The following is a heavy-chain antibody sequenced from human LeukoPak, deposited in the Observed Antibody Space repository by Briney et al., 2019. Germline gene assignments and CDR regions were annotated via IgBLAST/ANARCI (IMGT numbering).Heavy chain of an antibody. J-gene: IGHJ4*02. Sequence: PGGSLRLSCAASGFTFSSYWMSWVRQAPGKGLEWVANIKQDGSEKYYVDSVKGRFTISRDNAKNSLYLQMNSLRAEDTAVYYCAREAQWLFNRGNRFDYWGQGTLVTVSS. CDR1: GFTFSSYW. V-gene: IGHV3-7*01. D-gene: IGHD3-22*01. CDR2: IKQDGSEK. CDR3: AREAQWLFNRGNRFDY.